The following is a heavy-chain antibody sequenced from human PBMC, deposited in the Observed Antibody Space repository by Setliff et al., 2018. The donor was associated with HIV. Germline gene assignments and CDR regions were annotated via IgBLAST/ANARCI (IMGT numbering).Heavy chain of an antibody. D-gene: IGHD3-3*01. CDR3: ARDRRGGIFGVVSANWFDP. CDR1: GYTFSGYH. J-gene: IGHJ5*02. Sequence: ASVKVSCKASGYTFSGYHIHWVRQAPGQGLEWMGRINPNSGGTNYAQKFQSRVTMTRETSINTAYMELSSLKSDDTAIYFCARDRRGGIFGVVSANWFDPWGQGTLVTVSS. CDR2: INPNSGGT. V-gene: IGHV1-2*06.